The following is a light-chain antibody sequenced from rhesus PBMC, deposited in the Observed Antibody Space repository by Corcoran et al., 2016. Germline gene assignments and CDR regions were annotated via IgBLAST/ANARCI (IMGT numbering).Light chain of an antibody. V-gene: IGKV1-43*02. J-gene: IGKJ2*01. CDR2: AAS. CDR3: LQYSSSPYS. Sequence: DIQMTQSPSSLSASVGDRVTITCRASQGISTYLNWYQQKPGKAPKRLIYAASSLESGVPSRFRGSGSGTDFPLTISSLQPEDFATYYCLQYSSSPYSFGQGTKVEIK. CDR1: QGISTY.